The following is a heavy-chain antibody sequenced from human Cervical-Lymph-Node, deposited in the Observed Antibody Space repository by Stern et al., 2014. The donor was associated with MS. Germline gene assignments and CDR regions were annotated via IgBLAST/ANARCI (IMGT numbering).Heavy chain of an antibody. CDR3: AENMDV. J-gene: IGHJ6*02. CDR2: INTKNSDT. V-gene: IGHV1-2*02. Sequence: VHLVESGAEVKKPGASVQVSCKASGFTFSNYYIHWLRQAPAQRTERKGRINTKNSDTNYAPKFQARVLMTRDTSIGLVSLEVTGLRFDDTAVYYCAENMDVWGQGTMVTVSS. CDR1: GFTFSNYY.